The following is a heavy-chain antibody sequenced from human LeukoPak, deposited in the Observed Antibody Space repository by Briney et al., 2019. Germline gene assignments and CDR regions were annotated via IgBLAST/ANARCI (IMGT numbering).Heavy chain of an antibody. V-gene: IGHV1-2*02. Sequence: ASVKVSCKASGYTFTGYYIHWVRQAPGQGLEWMGWINPKGGGTKYAQKFQGRVTMTRDTSISTAYMELSRLSSDDTAVYYCAREIDYGVGVVDYWGQGTLVTVSS. D-gene: IGHD4-17*01. CDR3: AREIDYGVGVVDY. CDR1: GYTFTGYY. J-gene: IGHJ4*02. CDR2: INPKGGGT.